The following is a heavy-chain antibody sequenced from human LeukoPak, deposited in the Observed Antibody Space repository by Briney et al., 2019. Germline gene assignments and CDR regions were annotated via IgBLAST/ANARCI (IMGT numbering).Heavy chain of an antibody. CDR3: ASDSPGYDSGSYFAY. Sequence: GGSLRLSCAASRFSLSSNWIHWVRQDPRKGLVWVSRLSSGGSPTTYADCVKGRFSISRDNAKNSLYLQMNSLSDEDTAVYYCASDSPGYDSGSYFAYWGQGTLVTVSS. J-gene: IGHJ4*02. CDR1: RFSLSSNW. V-gene: IGHV3-74*01. CDR2: LSSGGSPT. D-gene: IGHD2-15*01.